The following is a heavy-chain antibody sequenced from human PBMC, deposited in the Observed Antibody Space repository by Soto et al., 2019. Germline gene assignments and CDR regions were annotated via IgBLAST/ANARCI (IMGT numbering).Heavy chain of an antibody. Sequence: SETLSLTCTVSGGSISSSSYYWGWIRQPPGKGLEWIGSIYYSGSTYYNPSLKSRVTISVDTSKNQFSLKLSSVTAADTAVYYCARRRIAVAEGIVDYWGQGTLVTVSS. D-gene: IGHD6-19*01. CDR1: GGSISSSSYY. CDR3: ARRRIAVAEGIVDY. J-gene: IGHJ4*02. CDR2: IYYSGST. V-gene: IGHV4-39*01.